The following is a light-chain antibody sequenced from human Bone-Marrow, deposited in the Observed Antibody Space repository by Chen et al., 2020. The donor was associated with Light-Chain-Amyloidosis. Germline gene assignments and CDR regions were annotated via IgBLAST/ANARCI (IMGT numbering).Light chain of an antibody. Sequence: DIVMTQSPDSLAVSLGVRATINCKSTQSLLHSSKNKNYLAWYQQKPGQPPKLLIYWASTRESGVPDRFSGSGSGTDFTLTISSLQAEDVAVYYCQYRGTFGQGTKVEIK. V-gene: IGKV4-1*01. CDR1: QSLLHSSKNKNY. CDR3: QYRGT. CDR2: WAS. J-gene: IGKJ1*01.